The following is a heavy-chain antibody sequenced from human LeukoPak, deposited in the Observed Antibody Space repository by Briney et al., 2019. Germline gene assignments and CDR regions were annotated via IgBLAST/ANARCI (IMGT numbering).Heavy chain of an antibody. Sequence: SETLSLTCTVSGVSISSSSYYWGWLRQPPGTGLEWIGSIYYSGSTYYNPSLKSRVTISVDTSKNQFSLKLSSVTAADTAVYYCARMATIYDYFDYWGQGTLVTVSS. V-gene: IGHV4-39*01. CDR3: ARMATIYDYFDY. CDR2: IYYSGST. CDR1: GVSISSSSYY. D-gene: IGHD5-24*01. J-gene: IGHJ4*02.